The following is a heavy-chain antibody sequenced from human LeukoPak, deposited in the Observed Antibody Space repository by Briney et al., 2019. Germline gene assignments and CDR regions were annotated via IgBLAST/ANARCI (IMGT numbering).Heavy chain of an antibody. CDR1: GCTFSSYS. CDR2: ISSSSSYI. CDR3: AREGDGYKYVDY. D-gene: IGHD5-24*01. Sequence: GGSLRLSCAASGCTFSSYSMNWVRQAPGKGLEWVSSISSSSSYIYYADSVKGRFTISRDNAKNSLYLQMNSLRAEDTAVYYCAREGDGYKYVDYWGQGTLVTVSS. V-gene: IGHV3-21*01. J-gene: IGHJ4*02.